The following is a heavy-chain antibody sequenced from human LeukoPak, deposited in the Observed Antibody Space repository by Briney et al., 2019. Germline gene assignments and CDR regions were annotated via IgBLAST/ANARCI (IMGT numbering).Heavy chain of an antibody. Sequence: SETLSLTCGVSGYSISRGYYWAWIRQPPGKGLEWIGTIYHTGSTYYTPPLGSRVTISVDTSKNEFSLNLNSVTAADTAVYYCARAGWIITSGIDYWGQGALVTVSS. V-gene: IGHV4-38-2*01. D-gene: IGHD3-10*01. J-gene: IGHJ4*02. CDR3: ARAGWIITSGIDY. CDR1: GYSISRGYY. CDR2: IYHTGST.